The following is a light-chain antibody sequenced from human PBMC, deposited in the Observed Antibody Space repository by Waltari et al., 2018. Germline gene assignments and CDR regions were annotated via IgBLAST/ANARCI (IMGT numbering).Light chain of an antibody. CDR2: DAS. V-gene: IGKV3-20*01. CDR3: QKYVNLPAT. CDR1: QSVSKY. Sequence: EIVLTQSPGTLSLSPGERATLSCRASQSVSKYLAGYQQKPGQAPRLLIYDASTRATGIPDRFSGSGSGTDFSLTISRLEPEDFAVYYCQKYVNLPATFGQGTKVEIK. J-gene: IGKJ1*01.